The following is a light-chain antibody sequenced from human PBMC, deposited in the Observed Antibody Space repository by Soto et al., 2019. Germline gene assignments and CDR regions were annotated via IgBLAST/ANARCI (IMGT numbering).Light chain of an antibody. CDR2: GAS. CDR1: ESASSD. V-gene: IGKV3-15*01. J-gene: IGKJ1*01. CDR3: QQYSTWPRT. Sequence: ETVITQFPATLSVSPGDRVTLSCRASESASSDVAWYQQKPGQSPRLLIFGASTRATSIPARFTGSRSGTEFSLTISSLQSEDFAVYYCQQYSTWPRTFGQGTKVDIK.